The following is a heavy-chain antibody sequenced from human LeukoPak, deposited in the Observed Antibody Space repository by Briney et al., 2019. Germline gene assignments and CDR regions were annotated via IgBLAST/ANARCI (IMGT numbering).Heavy chain of an antibody. V-gene: IGHV3-30*03. D-gene: IGHD3-16*01. CDR2: TSYDGGHK. Sequence: GRSLRLSCVGSGFTFSNYGMHWVRQAPGRGLEWVAATSYDGGHKYFGDSVKGRFTISRDNSKNTVYLQMDSLRAEDTAMYYCATLLTFTDFWGQGTRVTVSS. CDR1: GFTFSNYG. J-gene: IGHJ4*02. CDR3: ATLLTFTDF.